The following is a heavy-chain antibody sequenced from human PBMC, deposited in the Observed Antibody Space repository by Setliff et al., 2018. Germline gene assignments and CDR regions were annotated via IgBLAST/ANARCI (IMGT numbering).Heavy chain of an antibody. J-gene: IGHJ5*02. Sequence: LSLTCTVSGGSISSGDYYWSWIRQPPGKGLEWIGYIYYSGSTYYNPSLKSRVTISVDTSKNQFSLKLSSVTAADTAVYYCARDFGDYGLDPWGQGTLVTVPQ. CDR2: IYYSGST. D-gene: IGHD4-17*01. CDR3: ARDFGDYGLDP. CDR1: GGSISSGDYY. V-gene: IGHV4-30-4*08.